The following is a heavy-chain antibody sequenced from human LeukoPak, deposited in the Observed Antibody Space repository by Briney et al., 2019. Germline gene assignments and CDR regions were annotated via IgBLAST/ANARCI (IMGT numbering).Heavy chain of an antibody. CDR2: IIPILGIA. CDR3: ARAVTTLVASDI. J-gene: IGHJ3*02. D-gene: IGHD4-17*01. Sequence: ASVKVSCKASGGTFSSYAISWVRQAPGQGLEWMGRIIPILGIANYAQKFQGRVTITADKSTSTAYMELSSLRSEDTAVYYCARAVTTLVASDIWGQGTMVTVSS. CDR1: GGTFSSYA. V-gene: IGHV1-69*04.